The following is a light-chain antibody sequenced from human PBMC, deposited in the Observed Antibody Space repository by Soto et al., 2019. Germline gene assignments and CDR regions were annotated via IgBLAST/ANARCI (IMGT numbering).Light chain of an antibody. CDR2: GAS. Sequence: EIVLTQSPGTLSLSPGERATLSCXASQSVSSSYLAWYQQQPGQAPRLLIYGASSRATGIPDRFSGSGSGTDFSLTISRLEPEDFATYYCQQSYSTPPTFGQGTKVDIK. J-gene: IGKJ1*01. V-gene: IGKV3-20*01. CDR3: QQSYSTPPT. CDR1: QSVSSSY.